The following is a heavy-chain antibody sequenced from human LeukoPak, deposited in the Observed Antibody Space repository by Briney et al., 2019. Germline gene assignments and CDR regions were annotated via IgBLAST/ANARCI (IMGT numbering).Heavy chain of an antibody. J-gene: IGHJ5*02. D-gene: IGHD6-19*01. V-gene: IGHV1-46*01. CDR3: ARGRSSGWYYWFDP. Sequence: ASVKVSCKASGYTFISYGISWVRQAPGQGLEWMGIINPSGGSTSYAQKFQGRVTMTRDTSTSTVYMELSSLRSEDTAVYYCARGRSSGWYYWFDPWGQGTLVTVSS. CDR1: GYTFISYG. CDR2: INPSGGST.